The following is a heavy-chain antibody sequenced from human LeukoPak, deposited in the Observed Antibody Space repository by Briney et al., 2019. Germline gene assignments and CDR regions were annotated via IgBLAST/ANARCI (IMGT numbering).Heavy chain of an antibody. D-gene: IGHD3-22*01. CDR1: GGTFSNYA. CDR3: ARLDEYSSSSRYYGMDV. J-gene: IGHJ6*02. CDR2: IIPIFDTA. V-gene: IGHV1-69*01. Sequence: SVKVSCRASGGTFSNYAISWVRQAPGQGLEWMGGIIPIFDTANYAQKFQGRVTITADESTSTAYMELSGLRSEDTAVYYCARLDEYSSSSRYYGMDVWGQGTTVTVSS.